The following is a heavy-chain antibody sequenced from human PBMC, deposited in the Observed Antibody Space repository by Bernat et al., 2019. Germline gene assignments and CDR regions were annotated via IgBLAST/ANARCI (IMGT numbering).Heavy chain of an antibody. Sequence: QVQLVESGGGVVQPGRSLRLSCAASGITFSSYGMHWVRQAPGKGLEWVAVIWYDGSNKYDADSVKGRFTISRDNSKNTLYLKMNSLRAEDTAVYYCARGTWYSSSWYPSSWGQGTLVTVSS. CDR3: ARGTWYSSSWYPSS. J-gene: IGHJ5*02. V-gene: IGHV3-33*01. CDR2: IWYDGSNK. D-gene: IGHD6-13*01. CDR1: GITFSSYG.